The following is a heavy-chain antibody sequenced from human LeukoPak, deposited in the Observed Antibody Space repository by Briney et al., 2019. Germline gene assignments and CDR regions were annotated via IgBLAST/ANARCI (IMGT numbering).Heavy chain of an antibody. V-gene: IGHV3-23*01. CDR1: GFTFSSYA. CDR2: ISGSGGGT. J-gene: IGHJ4*02. Sequence: GGSLRLSCAASGFTFSSYAMNWVRQAPRKGLEWVSAISGSGGGTYYADSVKGRFTISRDNSKNTLYLQMNSLRAEDTAVYYCAKQPGGYYDSSGYPFDYWGQGTLVTVSS. D-gene: IGHD3-22*01. CDR3: AKQPGGYYDSSGYPFDY.